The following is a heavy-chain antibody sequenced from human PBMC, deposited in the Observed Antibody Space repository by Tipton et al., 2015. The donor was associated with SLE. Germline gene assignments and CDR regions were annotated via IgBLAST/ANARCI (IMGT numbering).Heavy chain of an antibody. J-gene: IGHJ4*02. V-gene: IGHV4-59*01. CDR2: IHSSGST. CDR3: ARSDGGY. D-gene: IGHD3-16*01. CDR1: GGSINSYY. Sequence: TLSLTCTVSGGSINSYYWGWIRQPPGKGLEWIGYIHSSGSTNYNSSLESRVTISIDTSRNQFPLKLTSVTAADTAVYYCARSDGGYWGQGTLVTVSS.